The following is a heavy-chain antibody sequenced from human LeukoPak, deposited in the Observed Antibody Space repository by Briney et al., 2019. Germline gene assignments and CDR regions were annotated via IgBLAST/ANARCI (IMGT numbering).Heavy chain of an antibody. CDR3: ARDRNWGSQGDFDY. Sequence: ASVKVSCKASGYTFTSYGISWVRQAPGQGLEWMGWISAYNGNTNYAQKLQGRVTMTTDTSTSTAYMELSSLRSEDTAVYYCARDRNWGSQGDFDYWGQGTLVTVSS. J-gene: IGHJ4*02. D-gene: IGHD7-27*01. CDR2: ISAYNGNT. V-gene: IGHV1-18*01. CDR1: GYTFTSYG.